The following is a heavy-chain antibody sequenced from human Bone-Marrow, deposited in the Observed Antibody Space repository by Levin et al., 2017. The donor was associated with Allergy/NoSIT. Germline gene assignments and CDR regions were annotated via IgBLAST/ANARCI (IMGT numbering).Heavy chain of an antibody. J-gene: IGHJ4*02. CDR3: ARGQRTMPRIAAAGTFDY. V-gene: IGHV1-2*02. D-gene: IGHD6-13*01. CDR1: GYTFTGYY. CDR2: INPNSGGT. Sequence: PRASVKVSCKASGYTFTGYYMHWVRQAPGQGLEWMGWINPNSGGTNYAQKFQGRVTMTRDTSISTAYMELSRLRSDDTAVYYCARGQRTMPRIAAAGTFDYWGQGTLVTVSS.